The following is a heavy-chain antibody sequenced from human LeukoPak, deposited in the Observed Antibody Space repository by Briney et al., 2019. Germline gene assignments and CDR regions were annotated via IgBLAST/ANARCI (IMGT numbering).Heavy chain of an antibody. D-gene: IGHD4-11*01. CDR1: GFTFSSYS. Sequence: PGGSLRLSCAASGFTFSSYSMSWVRQAPGKGLEWVSSISSTGVYIYYADSVEGRFTISRDSAKNSLYLQMNSLRAEDTAVYYCSKVYSNPTPFDYWGQGTLVTVSS. J-gene: IGHJ4*02. CDR3: SKVYSNPTPFDY. CDR2: ISSTGVYI. V-gene: IGHV3-21*01.